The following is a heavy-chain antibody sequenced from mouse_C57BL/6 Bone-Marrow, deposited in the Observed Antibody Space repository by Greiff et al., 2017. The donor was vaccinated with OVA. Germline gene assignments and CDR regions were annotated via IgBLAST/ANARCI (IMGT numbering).Heavy chain of an antibody. V-gene: IGHV14-4*01. CDR3: TTSMTTVPFYWYFDV. CDR2: IDPENGDT. CDR1: GFNIKDDY. J-gene: IGHJ1*01. D-gene: IGHD1-1*01. Sequence: VQLQQSGAELVRPGASVKLSCTASGFNIKDDYMHWVKQRPEQGLAWIGWIDPENGDTEYASKFQGKATITADTSSNTAYLQHSSLTSEDTAVDYCTTSMTTVPFYWYFDVWGAGTTVTVSS.